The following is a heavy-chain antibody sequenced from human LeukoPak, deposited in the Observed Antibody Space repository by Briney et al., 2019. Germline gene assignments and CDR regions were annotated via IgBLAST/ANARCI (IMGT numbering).Heavy chain of an antibody. D-gene: IGHD2-15*01. V-gene: IGHV4-38-2*02. CDR1: GHSISSGYY. CDR2: IYHSGST. Sequence: SETLSLTCAVSGHSISSGYYWGWIRQPPGKGLEWIGSIYHSGSTYYNPSLKSRVTISVDTSKNQFSLKLSSVTAADTAVYYCARDHIVVANYYFYYYGMDVWGKGTTVTVSS. CDR3: ARDHIVVANYYFYYYGMDV. J-gene: IGHJ6*04.